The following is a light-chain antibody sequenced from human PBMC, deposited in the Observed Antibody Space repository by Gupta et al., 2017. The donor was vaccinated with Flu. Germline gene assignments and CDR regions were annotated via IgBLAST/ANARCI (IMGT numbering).Light chain of an antibody. J-gene: IGKJ4*01. Sequence: PSSLSASVGDRVTITCRASQSIRSDLNWYQQKPGKAPKRLIYAASSLQSGVPSRFSGSGSGTEFTLTISSLQPEDFATYYCRQRNSTPLTFGRGTKVEIK. CDR1: QSIRSD. V-gene: IGKV1-17*01. CDR2: AAS. CDR3: RQRNSTPLT.